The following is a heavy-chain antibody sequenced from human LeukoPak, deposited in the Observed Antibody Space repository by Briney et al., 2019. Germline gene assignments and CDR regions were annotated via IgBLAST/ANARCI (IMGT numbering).Heavy chain of an antibody. D-gene: IGHD6-19*01. V-gene: IGHV4-4*07. CDR3: ARASSYTGHLGW. CDR1: GGSISSYY. CDR2: IYSSGST. J-gene: IGHJ4*02. Sequence: PSETLSLTCTVSGGSISSYYWSWIRQPAGKGLEWIGRIYSSGSTNYNPSLKSRVTISVNTSKNQFSLNLISVTAADPAVYYCARASSYTGHLGWWGQGTLVTVSS.